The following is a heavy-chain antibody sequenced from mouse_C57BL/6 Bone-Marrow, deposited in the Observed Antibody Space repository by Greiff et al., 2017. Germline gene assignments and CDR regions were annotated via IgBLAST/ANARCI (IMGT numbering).Heavy chain of an antibody. J-gene: IGHJ4*01. CDR3: ARIDYDVDAMDY. D-gene: IGHD2-4*01. CDR2: INPNNGGT. CDR1: GYTFTDYN. V-gene: IGHV1-18*01. Sequence: EVQLQQSGPELVKPGASVKIPCKASGYTFTDYNMDWVKQSHGKSLEWIGDINPNNGGTIYNQKFKGKATLTVDKSSSTAYMELRSLTSEDTAVYYCARIDYDVDAMDYWGQGTSVTVSS.